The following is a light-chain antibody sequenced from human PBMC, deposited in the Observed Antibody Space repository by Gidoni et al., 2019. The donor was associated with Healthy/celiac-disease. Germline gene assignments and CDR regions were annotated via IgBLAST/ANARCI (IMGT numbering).Light chain of an antibody. CDR1: QCNSSY. V-gene: IGKV1-39*01. J-gene: IGKJ1*01. CDR2: AAS. CDR3: QPSYSTPWT. Sequence: DLQMTQTPSALSASGGDRVTITCLASQCNSSYLNWYRQKPWTAPKLLIYAASSFQRGVPSMFRGSGSGTDFTLPISSLHPEDFATYDWQPSYSTPWTFGQGTQVEIK.